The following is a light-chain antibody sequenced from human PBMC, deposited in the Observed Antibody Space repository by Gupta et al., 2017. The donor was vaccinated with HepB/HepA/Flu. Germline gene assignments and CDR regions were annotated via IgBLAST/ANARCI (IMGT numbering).Light chain of an antibody. CDR3: AAWDDSLNGVV. Sequence: QSVLTQPPSASGTPGQRVTISCSGSISNIGRNTVNWYQQLPGTAPKLLIYSNNLRPSGVPDRFSGSKSGTSASLAISGLQSEDEADYYCAAWDDSLNGVVFGGGTKLTVL. J-gene: IGLJ2*01. CDR1: ISNIGRNT. CDR2: SNN. V-gene: IGLV1-44*01.